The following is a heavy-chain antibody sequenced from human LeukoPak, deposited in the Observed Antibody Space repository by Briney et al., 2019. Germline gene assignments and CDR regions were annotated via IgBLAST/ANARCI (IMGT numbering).Heavy chain of an antibody. V-gene: IGHV4-59*11. D-gene: IGHD1-14*01. Sequence: SETLSLTCTVSGGSISGHYWSWIRQPPGKGLEWIGYIHYTGRTDYSPSLKSRVSLSVDLSKNQFSLELTSVTAADTAVYYCATSTMTTGPYPPPRYVYWGQGTLVAVSS. CDR1: GGSISGHY. J-gene: IGHJ4*02. CDR2: IHYTGRT. CDR3: ATSTMTTGPYPPPRYVY.